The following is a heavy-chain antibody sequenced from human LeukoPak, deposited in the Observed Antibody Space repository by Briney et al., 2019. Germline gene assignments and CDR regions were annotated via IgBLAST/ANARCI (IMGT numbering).Heavy chain of an antibody. CDR1: GFTFSSYA. V-gene: IGHV3-64*01. J-gene: IGHJ3*02. Sequence: GGSLRLSCAASGFTFSSYAMHWVRQAPGKGLEYVSAISSNGGSTYYANSVKGRFTISRDNSKNTLYLQMGSLRAEDMAVYYCARYSGSLDAFDIWGQGTMVTVSS. CDR2: ISSNGGST. CDR3: ARYSGSLDAFDI. D-gene: IGHD1-26*01.